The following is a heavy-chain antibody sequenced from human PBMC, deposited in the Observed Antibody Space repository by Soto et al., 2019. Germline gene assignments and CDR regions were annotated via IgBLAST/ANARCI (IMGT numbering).Heavy chain of an antibody. CDR2: IWSDGNRK. D-gene: IGHD5-12*01. J-gene: IGHJ3*01. CDR3: VRGGKTAGGCDV. Sequence: QVQLVESGGGAVQPGRSLRLSCAASGFTLSDYGMHWVRQAPDKGLEWVAVIWSDGNRKYYADSVKGRFTISRDNPDNTLFLEMNSLTADDTAVYYCVRGGKTAGGCDVWGQGTMVTVSS. CDR1: GFTLSDYG. V-gene: IGHV3-33*01.